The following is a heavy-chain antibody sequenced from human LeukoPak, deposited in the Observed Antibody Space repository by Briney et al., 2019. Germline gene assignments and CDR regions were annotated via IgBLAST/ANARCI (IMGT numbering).Heavy chain of an antibody. CDR1: GFTLRNYW. CDR3: TTTDHFDY. V-gene: IGHV3-74*03. CDR2: GEGDGSTS. J-gene: IGHJ4*02. Sequence: PGGSLRLSCAASGFTLRNYWMHWVRQAPGKGLVWVSRGEGDGSTSTYADSVKGRFTISRDTAKNTLYLQMNSLRAEDTAVYYCTTTDHFDYWGQGTLVTVSS.